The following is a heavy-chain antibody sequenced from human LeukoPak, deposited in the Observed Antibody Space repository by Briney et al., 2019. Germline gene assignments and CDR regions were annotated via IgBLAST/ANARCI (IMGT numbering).Heavy chain of an antibody. CDR3: ARAWAAGQLGKAYYGMDV. J-gene: IGHJ6*02. CDR2: MNPNSGNT. Sequence: ASVKVSCKASGYTFTSYDINWVRQATGQGLEWLGWMNPNSGNTGYAQKFQGRVTMTRNTSISTAYMELSSLRSEDTAVYYRARAWAAGQLGKAYYGMDVWGQGTTVTVSS. CDR1: GYTFTSYD. V-gene: IGHV1-8*01. D-gene: IGHD6-13*01.